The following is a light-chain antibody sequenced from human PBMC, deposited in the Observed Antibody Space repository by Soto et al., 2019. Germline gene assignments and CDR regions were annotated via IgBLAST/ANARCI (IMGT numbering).Light chain of an antibody. J-gene: IGKJ3*01. CDR3: QQYNNWPFT. V-gene: IGKV3-15*01. CDR1: QSVSSN. Sequence: EIVMTQSPATLSVSPGERATLSCRASQSVSSNLAWYQQKPGQAPRLLIYGASTRATGIPARFSGSGSGTEFTLTIRSMQSEDFAVYNCQQYNNWPFTFGPGTKVDIK. CDR2: GAS.